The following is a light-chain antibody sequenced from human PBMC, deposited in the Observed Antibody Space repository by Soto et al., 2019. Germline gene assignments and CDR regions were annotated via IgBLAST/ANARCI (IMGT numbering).Light chain of an antibody. Sequence: DIQMTQSPSALSASVGDRVTITCRASQSITNYLNWYQHKPGQAANLLIYAASTLQAGVTSRFRGSGSGTDFTLTISSLQPEDFATYFCQQSNSSPPTVGGGTKVEIK. CDR3: QQSNSSPPT. CDR1: QSITNY. J-gene: IGKJ4*01. CDR2: AAS. V-gene: IGKV1-39*01.